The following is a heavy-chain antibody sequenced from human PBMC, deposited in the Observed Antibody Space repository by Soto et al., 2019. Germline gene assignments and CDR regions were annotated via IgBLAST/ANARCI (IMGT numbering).Heavy chain of an antibody. V-gene: IGHV1-18*01. CDR1: GYTFTSYG. CDR2: IRAYNGNT. CDR3: ARSSRSEWLRPYYYGMDV. D-gene: IGHD5-12*01. J-gene: IGHJ6*02. Sequence: QVQLVQSGAEVKKPGASVKVSCKASGYTFTSYGISWVRQAPGQGLEWMGWIRAYNGNTNYAQKLQGRVTMTTDTSTDTVXMELRSLRYDDTAVYYCARSSRSEWLRPYYYGMDVWGQGTTVTVPS.